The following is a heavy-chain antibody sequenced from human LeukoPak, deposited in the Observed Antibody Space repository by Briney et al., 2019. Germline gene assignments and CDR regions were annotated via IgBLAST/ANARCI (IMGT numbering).Heavy chain of an antibody. CDR2: IYYSGGT. J-gene: IGHJ6*03. D-gene: IGHD4-23*01. CDR1: GGSISSYY. Sequence: PSETLSLTYTVSGGSISSYYWSWIRQPPGKGLECIGYIYYSGGTNYNPSLKSRVTISVDTSNNQFSLKLSSVTAADTAVYYCARASVVYYYMDVWGKGTTVTVSS. CDR3: ARASVVYYYMDV. V-gene: IGHV4-59*01.